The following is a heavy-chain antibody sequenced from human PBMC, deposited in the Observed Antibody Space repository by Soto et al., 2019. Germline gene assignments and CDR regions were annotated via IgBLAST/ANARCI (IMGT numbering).Heavy chain of an antibody. Sequence: GASVKVYCKASGYTFTIYGISWVRQAPGQGLEWMGWISAYNGNTNYAQKLQGRVTMTTDTSTSTAYMELRSLRSDATAVYYCATSPGYYDSSGYFEPWGQGTLVTVSS. D-gene: IGHD3-22*01. V-gene: IGHV1-18*01. J-gene: IGHJ5*02. CDR2: ISAYNGNT. CDR1: GYTFTIYG. CDR3: ATSPGYYDSSGYFEP.